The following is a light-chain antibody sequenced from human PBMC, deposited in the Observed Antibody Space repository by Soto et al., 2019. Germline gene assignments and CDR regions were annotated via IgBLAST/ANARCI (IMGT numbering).Light chain of an antibody. CDR1: QSLSGSR. CDR2: GAS. Sequence: EIELTQSPATLSLSPGERATLSCRASQSLSGSRLAWYQQKPGLGPRVLVYGASSRAPGIPDRFSGSGSGTDFTLTISRLEPEDFAVYYCQQYSNFPLSFGGGTKVDVK. J-gene: IGKJ4*01. V-gene: IGKV3-20*01. CDR3: QQYSNFPLS.